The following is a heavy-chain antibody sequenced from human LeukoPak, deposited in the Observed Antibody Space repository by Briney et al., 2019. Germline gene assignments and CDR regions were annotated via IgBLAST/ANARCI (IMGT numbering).Heavy chain of an antibody. V-gene: IGHV4-59*01. D-gene: IGHD3-22*01. Sequence: SETLSLTCNVSGGPISDYYWSWIRQPPGKGLEWIGYIYFRGTTNYSPSFQRRVSISVDTSKNQFSLRLTSVTAADTAVYYCARDRFYDNSGFRRLDFWGQGLLVTVSS. J-gene: IGHJ4*02. CDR1: GGPISDYY. CDR2: IYFRGTT. CDR3: ARDRFYDNSGFRRLDF.